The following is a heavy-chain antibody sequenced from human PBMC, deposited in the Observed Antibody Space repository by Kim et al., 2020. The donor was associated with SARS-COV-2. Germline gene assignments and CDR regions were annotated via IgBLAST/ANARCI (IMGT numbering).Heavy chain of an antibody. Sequence: GGSLRLSCAASGFTFSRYWMNWVRQAPGKGLEWVSHINGDGSNTIYADSMSDAVTISRRNTKTRLILKMTRQRHKDSAMADYTTVFYRVGGTAF. CDR1: GFTFSRYW. D-gene: IGHD3-16*02. CDR3: TTVFYRVGGTAF. J-gene: IGHJ3*01. CDR2: INGDGSNT. V-gene: IGHV3-74*01.